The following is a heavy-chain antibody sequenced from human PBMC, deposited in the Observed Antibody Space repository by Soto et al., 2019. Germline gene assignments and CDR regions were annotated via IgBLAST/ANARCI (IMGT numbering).Heavy chain of an antibody. CDR3: ERRQSSTDAFDI. CDR1: GFTFSDYY. J-gene: IGHJ3*02. Sequence: GGSLRLSCAASGFTFSDYYMSWVRQAPGKGLEWVSYISSSSSTIYYTDSVRGRFTISRDNAENSLFLHMNNLRAEDMAVYYFERRQSSTDAFDIWGQGTMVTVSS. V-gene: IGHV3-11*04. CDR2: ISSSSSTI.